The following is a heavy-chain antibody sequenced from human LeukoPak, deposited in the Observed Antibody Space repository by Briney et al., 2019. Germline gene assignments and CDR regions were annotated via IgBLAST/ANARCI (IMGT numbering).Heavy chain of an antibody. D-gene: IGHD4-17*01. CDR3: ARGKDYGLGY. J-gene: IGHJ4*02. CDR1: GFTFSSYA. CDR2: ISGSGGST. V-gene: IGHV3-23*01. Sequence: PGGSLRLSCAASGFTFSSYAMSWVRQAPGQGLEWVSAISGSGGSTYYADSVKGRFTISRDTSKNTLHLQMNSLRAEDTAVYYCARGKDYGLGYWGQGTLVTVSS.